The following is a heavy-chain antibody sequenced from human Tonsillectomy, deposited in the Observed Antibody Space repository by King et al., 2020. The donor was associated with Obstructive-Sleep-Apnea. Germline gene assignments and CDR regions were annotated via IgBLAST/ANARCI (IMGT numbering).Heavy chain of an antibody. CDR1: GFTFTNAW. J-gene: IGHJ4*02. D-gene: IGHD6-13*01. CDR2: IKGITDGGTT. CDR3: RMGSTWDPDY. Sequence: VQLAESGGGLVNPGGSLRLSCAASGFTFTNAWMTWVRQAPGKGLEWVGRIKGITDGGTTDYAAPGKGRFTISRDDSENTLYLQMNSLKIEDTAVYYCRMGSTWDPDYWGQGTLVTVAS. V-gene: IGHV3-15*01.